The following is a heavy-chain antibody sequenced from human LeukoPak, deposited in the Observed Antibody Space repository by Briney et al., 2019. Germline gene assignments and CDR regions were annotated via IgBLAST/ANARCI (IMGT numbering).Heavy chain of an antibody. J-gene: IGHJ4*02. CDR2: IYTSGST. CDR1: GGSISSGSYY. D-gene: IGHD3-10*01. Sequence: SETLSLTCTVSGGSISSGSYYWSWIRLPAGKGLEWIGRIYTSGSTNYNPSLKSQVTISVDTSKNQFSLKLSSVTAADTAVYYCARDRGLIDYWGQGTLVTVSS. CDR3: ARDRGLIDY. V-gene: IGHV4-61*02.